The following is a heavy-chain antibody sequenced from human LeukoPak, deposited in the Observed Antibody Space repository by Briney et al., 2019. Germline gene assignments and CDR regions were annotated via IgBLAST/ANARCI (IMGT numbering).Heavy chain of an antibody. CDR1: GFTFSKYA. V-gene: IGHV3-23*01. Sequence: QPGGSLRLSCAASGFTFSKYAMTWVRQAPGKGLEWVSAISGSGENTDYADSVKGRFTISRDNSKNTLSLQMNSLRVEDTAVYYCVRYSDNFYSYDYWGQGTLVTVSS. CDR3: VRYSDNFYSYDY. D-gene: IGHD5-12*01. J-gene: IGHJ4*02. CDR2: ISGSGENT.